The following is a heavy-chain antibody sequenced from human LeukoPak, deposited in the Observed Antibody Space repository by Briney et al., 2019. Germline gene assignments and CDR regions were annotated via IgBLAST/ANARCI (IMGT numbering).Heavy chain of an antibody. J-gene: IGHJ1*01. CDR3: ARGIYDTDSLGLYFDH. D-gene: IGHD3-16*01. CDR2: IKQDGSQI. V-gene: IGHV3-7*01. Sequence: GGSLRLSCAASGFTFSSYWMSWVRQAPGKGLERVANIKQDGSQIYYVDSVKGRFTTSRDNAKYSLYLQMNSLRAEDTAVYYCARGIYDTDSLGLYFDHWGQGTLVTVSS. CDR1: GFTFSSYW.